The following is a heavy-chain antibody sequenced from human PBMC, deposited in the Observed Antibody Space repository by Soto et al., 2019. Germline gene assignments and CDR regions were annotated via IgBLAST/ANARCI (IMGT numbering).Heavy chain of an antibody. CDR2: ISSSTSAI. J-gene: IGHJ4*02. Sequence: VQLVESGGGLVQPGGSLRLSCAASGFTFSSYSLDWVRQAPGKGLEWVSYISSSTSAIYYADSVKGRFTISRDNAKSSRYLQMNSLRDEDTAVYYWEREWEYYYGSGWLDYWGQGALVTVSS. CDR3: EREWEYYYGSGWLDY. D-gene: IGHD3-10*01. CDR1: GFTFSSYS. V-gene: IGHV3-48*02.